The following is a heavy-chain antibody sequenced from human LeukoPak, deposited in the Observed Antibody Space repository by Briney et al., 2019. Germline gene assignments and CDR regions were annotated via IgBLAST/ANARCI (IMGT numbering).Heavy chain of an antibody. Sequence: PGGSLRLSCAASGFSFSNYWMSWVRQAPGKGLEWVATIEQDGSEKYYVDSVKGRFTVSRDNAKNSLYLQMNSLRAEDTAVYYCAKCLGGGDRYPVDWGQGTLVTVSS. J-gene: IGHJ4*02. CDR2: IEQDGSEK. V-gene: IGHV3-7*03. CDR3: AKCLGGGDRYPVD. D-gene: IGHD2-21*02. CDR1: GFSFSNYW.